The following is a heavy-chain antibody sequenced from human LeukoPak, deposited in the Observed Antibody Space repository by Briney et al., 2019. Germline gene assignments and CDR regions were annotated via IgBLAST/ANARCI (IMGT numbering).Heavy chain of an antibody. CDR2: IYYSGST. CDR3: ARDLSLSSLVYYFDY. D-gene: IGHD6-13*01. V-gene: IGHV4-34*01. J-gene: IGHJ4*02. Sequence: SETLSLTCAVYGGSFSGYYWGWIRQPPGKGLEWIGSIYYSGSTYYNPSLESRVTISVDTSKNQFSLKLSSVTAADTAVYYCARDLSLSSLVYYFDYWGQGTLVTVSS. CDR1: GGSFSGYY.